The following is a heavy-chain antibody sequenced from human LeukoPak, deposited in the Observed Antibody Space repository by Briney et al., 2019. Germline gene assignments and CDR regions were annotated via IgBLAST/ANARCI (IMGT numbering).Heavy chain of an antibody. D-gene: IGHD1-26*01. J-gene: IGHJ4*02. V-gene: IGHV4-59*01. CDR1: GGSISSYY. Sequence: PSETLSLTCTVSGGSISSYYWSWIRQPPGKGPEWIGYIYYSGSTNYNPSLKSRVTISVDTSKNQFSLKLSSVTAADTAVYYCARDSVGATLSFFDYWGQGTLVTVSS. CDR2: IYYSGST. CDR3: ARDSVGATLSFFDY.